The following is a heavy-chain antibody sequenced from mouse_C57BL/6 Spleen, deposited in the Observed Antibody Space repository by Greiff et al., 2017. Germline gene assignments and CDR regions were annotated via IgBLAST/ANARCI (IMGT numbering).Heavy chain of an antibody. CDR2: ISSGSSTI. Sequence: EVQLVESGGGLVKPGGSLKLSCAASGFTFSDYGMHWVRQAPEKGLEWVAYISSGSSTIYYADTVKGRFTISRDNAKNTLFLQMTSLRSEDTAMYYCAKGNYGLYYFDYWGQGTTLTVSS. CDR3: AKGNYGLYYFDY. CDR1: GFTFSDYG. J-gene: IGHJ2*01. D-gene: IGHD1-1*01. V-gene: IGHV5-17*01.